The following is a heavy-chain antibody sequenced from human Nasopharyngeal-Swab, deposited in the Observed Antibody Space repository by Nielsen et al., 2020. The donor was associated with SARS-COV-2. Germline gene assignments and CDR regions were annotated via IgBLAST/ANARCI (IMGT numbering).Heavy chain of an antibody. CDR1: GFTFISYA. J-gene: IGHJ4*02. CDR3: TRCGGGCYSGRDY. Sequence: GESLKISCAASGFTFISYAIHWVRQASGKGLEWVGRVRSKGNNYATAYSASVKGRFIIFRDDPTNTAYLQMNSLKTEDTAMYYCTRCGGGCYSGRDYWGQGTLVTVSS. D-gene: IGHD2-15*01. V-gene: IGHV3-73*01. CDR2: VRSKGNNYAT.